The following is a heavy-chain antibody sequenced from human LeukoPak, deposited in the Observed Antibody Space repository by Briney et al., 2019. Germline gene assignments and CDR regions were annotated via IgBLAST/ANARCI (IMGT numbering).Heavy chain of an antibody. Sequence: ASVKVSCKASGYTFTGYYIHWVRQAPGQGLEYMGWINPNSGGTNYAQKFQGRVTMTSDTSISTAYMELSRLRSDDTAVYYCARDLYQWLPSTRPRDYYYYMDVWGEGTTVTVSS. CDR1: GYTFTGYY. D-gene: IGHD6-19*01. J-gene: IGHJ6*03. CDR3: ARDLYQWLPSTRPRDYYYYMDV. V-gene: IGHV1-2*02. CDR2: INPNSGGT.